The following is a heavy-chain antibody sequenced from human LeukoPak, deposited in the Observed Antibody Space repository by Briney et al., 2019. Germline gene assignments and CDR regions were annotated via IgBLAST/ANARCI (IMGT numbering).Heavy chain of an antibody. CDR2: IKQDAGEK. J-gene: IGHJ4*02. CDR1: GFTFSNYW. Sequence: GGSLRLSCAASGFTFSNYWMSWVRQAPGKGLEWVANIKQDAGEKYYVDSVKGRFTISRDNAKNSLNLQMNSLRAEDTAVYYCARNREGSSYQVDYWGQGTLVTVSS. D-gene: IGHD1-26*01. V-gene: IGHV3-7*01. CDR3: ARNREGSSYQVDY.